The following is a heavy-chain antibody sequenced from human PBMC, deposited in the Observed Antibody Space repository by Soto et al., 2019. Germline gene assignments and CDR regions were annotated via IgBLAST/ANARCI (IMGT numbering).Heavy chain of an antibody. CDR3: VRGPADSMLRLLEWPYGDY. Sequence: GGSVRLASAASGFSVSDYYMNWVRQASGKGLEWVSMIYSGRTTYYADSVKGRFTISRDDSKNTPYLQMNSLRPEDTALYYCVRGPADSMLRLLEWPYGDYWGQGTLVTVSS. CDR1: GFSVSDYY. CDR2: IYSGRTT. D-gene: IGHD3-3*01. V-gene: IGHV3-53*01. J-gene: IGHJ4*02.